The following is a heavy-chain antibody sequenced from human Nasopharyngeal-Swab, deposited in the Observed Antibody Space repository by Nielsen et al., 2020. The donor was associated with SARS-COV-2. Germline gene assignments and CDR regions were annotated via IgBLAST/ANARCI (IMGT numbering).Heavy chain of an antibody. J-gene: IGHJ6*02. CDR1: GFTFSTYA. CDR3: ARDWYSSSSDHYYYGMDV. Sequence: GGSLRLSCAASGFTFSTYAMHWVRQAPGKGLEWVADISYDGDNKYYADSVKGRFTISRDNSKNTLYLQMNSLRAEDTAVYYCARDWYSSSSDHYYYGMDVWGQGTTVTVSS. V-gene: IGHV3-30-3*01. D-gene: IGHD6-6*01. CDR2: ISYDGDNK.